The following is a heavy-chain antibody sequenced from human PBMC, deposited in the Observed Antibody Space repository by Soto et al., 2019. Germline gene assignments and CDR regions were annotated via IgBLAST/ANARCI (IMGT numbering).Heavy chain of an antibody. J-gene: IGHJ5*02. Sequence: SETLSLTCSVSGAALNSGNYYWSWIRQVPGKGLEWIGHIYVTGAVDYNPSLRDRITISQDTSERQFSLNLRLVTAADTAVYYCARLRIATNNYKWFDPWGQGALVTVSS. V-gene: IGHV4-31*03. CDR3: ARLRIATNNYKWFDP. D-gene: IGHD2-21*01. CDR2: IYVTGAV. CDR1: GAALNSGNYY.